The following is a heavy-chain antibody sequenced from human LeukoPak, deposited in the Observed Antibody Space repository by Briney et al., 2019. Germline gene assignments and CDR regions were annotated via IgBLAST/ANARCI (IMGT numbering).Heavy chain of an antibody. D-gene: IGHD2-2*01. V-gene: IGHV3-48*04. CDR3: ARDQYCSSTRCSDDAFDV. CDR1: GFTFSSYS. Sequence: PGGSARLSCAASGFTFSSYSMNWVRQAPGKGLEWVSYISSSSGTIYYADSVKGRFTISRDNAKNSVYLQMNRLRAEDTAVYYCARDQYCSSTRCSDDAFDVWGQGTMVTVSS. CDR2: ISSSSGTI. J-gene: IGHJ3*01.